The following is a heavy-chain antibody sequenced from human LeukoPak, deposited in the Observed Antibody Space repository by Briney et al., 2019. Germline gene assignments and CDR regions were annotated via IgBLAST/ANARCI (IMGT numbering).Heavy chain of an antibody. CDR1: GYTFTSHG. CDR2: VSGYNGNT. V-gene: IGHV1-18*01. J-gene: IGHJ4*02. CDR3: ARAPLWWGTRVGFDY. D-gene: IGHD3-16*01. Sequence: ASVKVSCKASGYTFTSHGINWFRQAPGQGLEWMGWVSGYNGNTDYAQKFQGRVTMTTDRSTNTVYMELRSLRSDDTAVYYCARAPLWWGTRVGFDYWGQGTLVTVSS.